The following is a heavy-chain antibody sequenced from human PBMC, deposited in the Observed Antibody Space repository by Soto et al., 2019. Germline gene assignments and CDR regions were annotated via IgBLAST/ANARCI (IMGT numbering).Heavy chain of an antibody. CDR1: GGSVSSGSYY. J-gene: IGHJ4*02. Sequence: SETLSLTCTVSGGSVSSGSYYWSWIRQPPGKGLEWIGYIYYSGSTNYNPSLKSRVTISVDTSKNQFSLKLSSVTAADTAVYYCAREGVYPSGWYYYYWGQGTRVTVS. D-gene: IGHD6-19*01. CDR3: AREGVYPSGWYYYY. CDR2: IYYSGST. V-gene: IGHV4-61*01.